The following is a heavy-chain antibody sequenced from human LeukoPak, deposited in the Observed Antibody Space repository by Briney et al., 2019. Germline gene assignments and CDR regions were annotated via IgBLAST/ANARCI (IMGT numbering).Heavy chain of an antibody. D-gene: IGHD5-18*01. J-gene: IGHJ4*02. CDR3: ARHLNTDMVKAHFDY. CDR2: IHYSGST. Sequence: SETLSVTCAVSGGSISTYYWSWIRQPPGKGLEWIAYIHYSGSTNYSPWLKSRVSISLDTSKNQFSLKLTSVTAADTAVYYCARHLNTDMVKAHFDYWGQGTLDTVSS. CDR1: GGSISTYY. V-gene: IGHV4-59*08.